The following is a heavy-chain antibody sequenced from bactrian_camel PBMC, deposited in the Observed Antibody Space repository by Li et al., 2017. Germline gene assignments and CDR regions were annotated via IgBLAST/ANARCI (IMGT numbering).Heavy chain of an antibody. Sequence: VRLVESGGGSVQAGGSLRLSCAASGFTFSSVDMSWVRQAPGKGLEWVSSILGDGRNTVYADSVKGRFTISRDNAKNTVNLQMNSLKSEDTALYYCATGYNGWWTYNYWGQGTQVTVS. V-gene: IGHV3-2*01. J-gene: IGHJ4*01. CDR2: ILGDGRNT. CDR3: ATGYNGWWTYNY. CDR1: GFTFSSVD. D-gene: IGHD7*01.